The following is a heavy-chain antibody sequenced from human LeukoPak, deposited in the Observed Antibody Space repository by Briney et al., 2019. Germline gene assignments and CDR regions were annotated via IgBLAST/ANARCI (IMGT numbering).Heavy chain of an antibody. CDR3: ARGHRGYFDY. D-gene: IGHD3-10*01. Sequence: SETLSLTCTVSGGSISSGDYYWSWIRQPPGKGLEWIGYIYYSGSTYYNPSLKSRVTISVDTSKNQFSLKLSSVTAADTVVYYCARGHRGYFDYWGQGTLVTVSS. CDR2: IYYSGST. V-gene: IGHV4-30-4*01. J-gene: IGHJ4*02. CDR1: GGSISSGDYY.